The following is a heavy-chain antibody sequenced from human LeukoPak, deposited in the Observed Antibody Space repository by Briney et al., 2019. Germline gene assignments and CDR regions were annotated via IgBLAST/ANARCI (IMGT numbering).Heavy chain of an antibody. D-gene: IGHD2-2*02. Sequence: ASVKVSCKASGYTFTSYAMNWVRQAPGQGLEWMGWINPNSGGTNYAQKFQGRVTMTRDTSISTAYMELSRLRSDDTAVYYCARDLNTLYYYYYMDVWGKGTTVTVSS. CDR1: GYTFTSYA. CDR2: INPNSGGT. CDR3: ARDLNTLYYYYYMDV. J-gene: IGHJ6*03. V-gene: IGHV1-2*02.